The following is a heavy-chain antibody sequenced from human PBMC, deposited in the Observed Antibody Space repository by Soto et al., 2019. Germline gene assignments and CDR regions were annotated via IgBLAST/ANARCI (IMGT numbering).Heavy chain of an antibody. CDR3: AKDLFSVAAALYDYYGMDV. CDR2: ISYDGSNK. J-gene: IGHJ6*01. Sequence: QVQLVESGGGVVQPGRSLRLSCAASGFTFSSYGMHWVRQAPGKGLEWVAVISYDGSNKYYADSVKGRFTISRDNSKNTLYLQMNSLKAEDTAVYYCAKDLFSVAAALYDYYGMDVW. V-gene: IGHV3-30*18. CDR1: GFTFSSYG. D-gene: IGHD6-13*01.